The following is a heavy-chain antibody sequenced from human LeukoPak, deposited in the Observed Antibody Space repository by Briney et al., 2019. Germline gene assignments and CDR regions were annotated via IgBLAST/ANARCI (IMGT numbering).Heavy chain of an antibody. V-gene: IGHV4-59*12. J-gene: IGHJ4*02. CDR3: ARIEGSYYRFDY. Sequence: PSETLSLTCTVSGGSISSYYWSWIRQPPGKGLEWIGEIYHSGSTNYNPSLKSRVTIPVDKSKNQFSLKLSSVTAADTAVYYCARIEGSYYRFDYWGQVTLVTVSS. CDR2: IYHSGST. CDR1: GGSISSYY. D-gene: IGHD1-26*01.